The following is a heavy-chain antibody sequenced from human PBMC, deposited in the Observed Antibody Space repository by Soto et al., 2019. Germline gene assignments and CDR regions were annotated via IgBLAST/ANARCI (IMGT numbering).Heavy chain of an antibody. D-gene: IGHD2-2*01. CDR1: GFTFSSYA. V-gene: IGHV3-64D*06. CDR2: ISSNGGST. CDR3: VKDHSVVVPAAIPLDP. Sequence: GGSLRLSCSASGFTFSSYAMHWVRQAPGKGLEYVSAISSNGGSTYYADSVKGRFTISRDNSKNTLYLQMSSLRAEDTAVYYCVKDHSVVVPAAIPLDPWGQGTLVTVSS. J-gene: IGHJ5*02.